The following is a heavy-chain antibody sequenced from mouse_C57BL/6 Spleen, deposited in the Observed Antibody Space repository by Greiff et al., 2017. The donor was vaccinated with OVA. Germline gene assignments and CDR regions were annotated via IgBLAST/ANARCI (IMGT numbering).Heavy chain of an antibody. J-gene: IGHJ4*01. D-gene: IGHD2-3*01. V-gene: IGHV7-4*01. Sequence: EVQVVESGGGLVQPGASLRLSCAASGFTFTDYYMSWVRQPPGKAPEWLALIRNKANGYTTEYTASVKGRFTISRDNSQNILYLQMNTLRAEDSATYYCVKAVSDGYYIYAMDYWGQGTSVTVSS. CDR1: GFTFTDYY. CDR2: IRNKANGYTT. CDR3: VKAVSDGYYIYAMDY.